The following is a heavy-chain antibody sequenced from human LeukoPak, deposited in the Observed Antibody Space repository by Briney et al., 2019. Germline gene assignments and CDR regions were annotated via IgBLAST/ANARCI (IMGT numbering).Heavy chain of an antibody. J-gene: IGHJ6*03. CDR2: IYYSGST. D-gene: IGHD3-22*01. CDR3: ARENQEADTMIVVYYYYYMDV. Sequence: PSETLSLTCTVSGGSISSYYWSWIRQPPGKGLEWIGYIYYSGSTNYNPSLKSRVTISVYTSKNQFSLKLSSVTAADTAVYYCARENQEADTMIVVYYYYYMDVWGKGTTVTISS. CDR1: GGSISSYY. V-gene: IGHV4-59*01.